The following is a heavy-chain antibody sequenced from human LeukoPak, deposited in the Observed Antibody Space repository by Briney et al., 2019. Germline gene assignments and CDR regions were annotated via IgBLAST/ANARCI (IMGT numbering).Heavy chain of an antibody. CDR2: ISAYNGNT. CDR3: ARAIVVVTAIHYYYYGMDV. V-gene: IGHV1-18*01. Sequence: GASVKVSCKASGYTFTSYGISWVRQAPGQGLEWMEWISAYNGNTNYAQKLQGRVTMTTDTSTSTAYMELRSLRSDDTAVYYCARAIVVVTAIHYYYYGMDVWGQGTTVTVSS. J-gene: IGHJ6*02. D-gene: IGHD2-21*02. CDR1: GYTFTSYG.